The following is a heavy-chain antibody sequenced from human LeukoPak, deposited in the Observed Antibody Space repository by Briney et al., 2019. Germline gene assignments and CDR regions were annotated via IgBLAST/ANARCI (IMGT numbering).Heavy chain of an antibody. CDR3: ARASRASGWYIDEC. V-gene: IGHV3-21*06. CDR1: GFTFSSYN. D-gene: IGHD6-19*01. J-gene: IGHJ4*02. CDR2: IDFTSSFI. Sequence: GGSLRLSCAASGFTFSSYNMDWVRQAPGKGLEWVTSIDFTSSFIFYGDSVKGRFTISRDNAKNLLYLQLSSLRAEDSAVYYCARASRASGWYIDECWGRGTLVTVSS.